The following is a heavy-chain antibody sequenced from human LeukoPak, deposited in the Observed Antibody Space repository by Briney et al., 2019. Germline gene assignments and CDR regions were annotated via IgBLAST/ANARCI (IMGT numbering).Heavy chain of an antibody. Sequence: SETLSLTCTVSGGSISSRSYYWGWIRQPPGKGLEWIGSIYYSGSTYYNPSLKSRVTISADTSKNQFSLKLSSVTAADTVVYYCASETVLSSAGVPNWFDPWGQGTLVTVSS. V-gene: IGHV4-39*07. D-gene: IGHD6-19*01. J-gene: IGHJ5*02. CDR1: GGSISSRSYY. CDR3: ASETVLSSAGVPNWFDP. CDR2: IYYSGST.